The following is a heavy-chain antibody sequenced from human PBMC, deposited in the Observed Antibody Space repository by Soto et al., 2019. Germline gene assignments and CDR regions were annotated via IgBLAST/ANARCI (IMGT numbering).Heavy chain of an antibody. CDR1: GASVSSKIAA. Sequence: SQTPSVTCAMSGASVSSKIAAWNCIRQSPSRGLEWLGRTYYRYKWSADYAVSLRGRITVNPDTSKKQFSLHLNSVTPDDTAVYYCARDLAGSYDYWGQGTMVTVSS. CDR2: TYYRYKWSA. V-gene: IGHV6-1*01. J-gene: IGHJ4*02. CDR3: ARDLAGSYDY. D-gene: IGHD1-26*01.